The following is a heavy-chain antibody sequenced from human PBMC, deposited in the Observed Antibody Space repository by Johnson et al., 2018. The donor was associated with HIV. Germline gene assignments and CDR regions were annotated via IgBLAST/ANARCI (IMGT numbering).Heavy chain of an antibody. CDR1: GFTFDDYG. CDR2: LYWNGVST. CDR3: AREATREDYDDSSGRNWHAFDI. J-gene: IGHJ3*02. Sequence: VQLVESGGGVVQPGRSLRLSCAASGFTFDDYGMSWVRQAPGKGLEWVSGLYWNGVSTSYADSVKGRFTISRDNAKNSLYLQMNSLRAEDTALDYCAREATREDYDDSSGRNWHAFDIWGQGTMVTVSS. V-gene: IGHV3-20*04. D-gene: IGHD3-22*01.